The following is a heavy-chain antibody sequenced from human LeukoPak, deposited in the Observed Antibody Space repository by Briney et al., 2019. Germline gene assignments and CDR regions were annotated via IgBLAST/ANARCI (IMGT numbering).Heavy chain of an antibody. Sequence: ASVKVSCKASGYTFSSYDINWVRQATGQGLEWMGWISPNSGDTGYAQKFQGRVTMTRDTSISTAYMELSSLRSEDTAVYYCARVTYSSAWYAAFDIWGQGTMVTVSS. D-gene: IGHD6-19*01. CDR1: GYTFSSYD. V-gene: IGHV1-8*01. CDR2: ISPNSGDT. J-gene: IGHJ3*02. CDR3: ARVTYSSAWYAAFDI.